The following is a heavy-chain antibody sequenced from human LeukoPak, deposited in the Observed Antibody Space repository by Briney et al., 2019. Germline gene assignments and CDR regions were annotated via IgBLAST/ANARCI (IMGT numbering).Heavy chain of an antibody. CDR3: ARGRRNTANYFDH. V-gene: IGHV4-59*10. Sequence: PSENLSLTCAVYGGSFSGYYWSWIRQPAGKGLEWIGRIYASRSTNYNPSLKSRVSISEDTSKNQFSLRLKSVTATDTAVYYCARGRRNTANYFDHWGQGTLVTVSS. D-gene: IGHD5-18*01. CDR2: IYASRST. J-gene: IGHJ4*02. CDR1: GGSFSGYY.